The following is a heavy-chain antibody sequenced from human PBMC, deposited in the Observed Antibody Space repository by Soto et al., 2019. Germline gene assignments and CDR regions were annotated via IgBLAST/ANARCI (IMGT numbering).Heavy chain of an antibody. CDR3: TRQTDAVQWLVVPTDYNFDY. Sequence: EGQLVESGGGLVQPGGSLKLSCAASGFTFGGSAMHWVRQASGKGLEWVGHIRSKTNSYATAYAESVKGRFTISRDDSMNTAYLQMNSLKPGDTAVYFCTRQTDAVQWLVVPTDYNFDYWGQGTLVTVSS. J-gene: IGHJ4*02. V-gene: IGHV3-73*02. CDR1: GFTFGGSA. CDR2: IRSKTNSYAT. D-gene: IGHD6-19*01.